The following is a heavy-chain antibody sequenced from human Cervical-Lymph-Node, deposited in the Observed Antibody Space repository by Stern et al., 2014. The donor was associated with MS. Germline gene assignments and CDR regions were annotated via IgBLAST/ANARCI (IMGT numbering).Heavy chain of an antibody. CDR1: GFIFGGYA. D-gene: IGHD3-16*02. CDR2: LSYDGVNK. V-gene: IGHV3-30-3*01. J-gene: IGHJ4*02. Sequence: VQLVQYGGGVVQPGGSVRLSCAASGFIFGGYAMSWFRQAPGKGLEWVALLSYDGVNKYYADSVKGRFTISRDTSKSTLYLQMTGLRPEDTAIYYCARDLNSGELSFMLYYFDSWGQGTLVTVSS. CDR3: ARDLNSGELSFMLYYFDS.